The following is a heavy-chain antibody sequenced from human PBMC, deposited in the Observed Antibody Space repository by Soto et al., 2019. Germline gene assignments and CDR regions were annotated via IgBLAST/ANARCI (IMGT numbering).Heavy chain of an antibody. J-gene: IGHJ6*03. CDR2: IYYSGST. Sequence: LSLTCTVSGGSISSSSYYWGWIRQPPGKGLEWIGSIYYSGSTYYNPSLKSRVTISVDTSKNQFSLKLSSVTAADTAVYYCAINMAAAEYYYYYYMDVWGKGTTVTVSS. V-gene: IGHV4-39*01. CDR3: AINMAAAEYYYYYYMDV. D-gene: IGHD6-13*01. CDR1: GGSISSSSYY.